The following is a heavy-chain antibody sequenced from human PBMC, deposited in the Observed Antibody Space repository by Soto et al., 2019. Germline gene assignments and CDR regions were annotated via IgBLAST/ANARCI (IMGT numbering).Heavy chain of an antibody. Sequence: NPSETLSLTCTVSGGSISSSSYYWGWIRQPPGKGLEWIGSIYYSGSTYYNPSLKSRVTISVDTSKNQFSLKLSSVTAADTAVYYCARQGPNYDFWSGYQNWFDPWGQGTLVTVSS. CDR2: IYYSGST. J-gene: IGHJ5*02. D-gene: IGHD3-3*01. CDR1: GGSISSSSYY. CDR3: ARQGPNYDFWSGYQNWFDP. V-gene: IGHV4-39*01.